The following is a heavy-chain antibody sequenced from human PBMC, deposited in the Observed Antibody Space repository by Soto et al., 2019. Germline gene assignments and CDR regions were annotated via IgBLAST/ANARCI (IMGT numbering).Heavy chain of an antibody. CDR1: GGSFSGYY. D-gene: IGHD1-7*01. J-gene: IGHJ6*03. V-gene: IGHV4-34*01. Sequence: SETLSLTCAVYGGSFSGYYWSWIRQPPGKGLEWIGEINHSGSTNYNPSLKSRVTISVDTSKNQFSLKLSSVTAADTAVYYCASSRLYNWNYVDYYYYMDVRAKRTTVTVSS. CDR3: ASSRLYNWNYVDYYYYMDV. CDR2: INHSGST.